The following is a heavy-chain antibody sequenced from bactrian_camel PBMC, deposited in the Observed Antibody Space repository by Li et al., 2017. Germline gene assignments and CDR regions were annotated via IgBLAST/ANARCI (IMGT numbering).Heavy chain of an antibody. D-gene: IGHD6*01. J-gene: IGHJ6*01. CDR2: IDSDGTR. CDR3: AADWAMTCKLVVDGIFGY. Sequence: GVSGVMGNRYCYAWFRQAPGKEREGVAGIDSDGTRDYADSVKGRFTVTQDSAKNTLYLQMNSLKPEDTAMYYCAADWAMTCKLVVDGIFGYWGQGTQVTVS. CDR1: GVMGNRYC. V-gene: IGHV3S55*01.